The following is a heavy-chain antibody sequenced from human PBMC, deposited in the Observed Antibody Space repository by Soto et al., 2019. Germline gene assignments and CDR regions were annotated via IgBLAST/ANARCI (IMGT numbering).Heavy chain of an antibody. D-gene: IGHD3-10*01. CDR1: GGSFSGYY. J-gene: IGHJ6*02. V-gene: IGHV4-34*01. Sequence: QVQLQQWGAGLLKPSETLSLTCAVYGGSFSGYYWSWIRQPPGKGLEWIGEINHSGSTNYNPSLKSRITISVDTSKNQFSLKLSSVTAADTAVYYCASFTMVRGVKSYYYYGMDVRGQGTTVTVSS. CDR3: ASFTMVRGVKSYYYYGMDV. CDR2: INHSGST.